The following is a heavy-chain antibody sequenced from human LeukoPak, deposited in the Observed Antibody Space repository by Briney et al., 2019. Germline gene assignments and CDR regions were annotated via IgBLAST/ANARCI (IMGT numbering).Heavy chain of an antibody. D-gene: IGHD6-19*01. CDR1: GGSISSYY. V-gene: IGHV4-59*01. J-gene: IGHJ4*02. Sequence: LETLSLTCTVSGGSISSYYWNWIRQSPGKGLEWIAYIYYSGSTSYNPSLKSRVAISIDTSKNQFSLKLSSVTAADTAVYYCARGGGWSPYYFDYWGQGTLVTVSP. CDR2: IYYSGST. CDR3: ARGGGWSPYYFDY.